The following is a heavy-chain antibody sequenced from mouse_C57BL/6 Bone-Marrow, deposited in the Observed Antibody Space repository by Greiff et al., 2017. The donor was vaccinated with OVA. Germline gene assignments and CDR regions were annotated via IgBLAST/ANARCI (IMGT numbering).Heavy chain of an antibody. CDR1: GFNIKDDY. CDR3: ITTVVAPGY. V-gene: IGHV14-4*01. Sequence: EVQLQESGAELVRPGASVKLSCTASGFNIKDDYMHWVKQRPEQGLEWIGWIDPENGDTEYASKFQGKATFTAYTSSNTAYLQLSSLTSEDTAVYYCITTVVAPGYWGQGTTLTVSS. J-gene: IGHJ2*01. D-gene: IGHD1-1*01. CDR2: IDPENGDT.